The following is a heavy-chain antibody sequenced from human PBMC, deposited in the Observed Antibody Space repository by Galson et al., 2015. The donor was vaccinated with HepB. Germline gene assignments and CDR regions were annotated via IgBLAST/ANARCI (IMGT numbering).Heavy chain of an antibody. J-gene: IGHJ4*02. D-gene: IGHD3-22*01. CDR2: INTNTGNP. V-gene: IGHV7-4-1*02. CDR3: ARDTYYYDSSGSYFGESFDY. CDR1: GYTFTSYA. Sequence: QSGAEVKKPGESLRISCTASGYTFTSYAMNWVRQAPGQGLEWMGWINTNTGNPTYAQGFTGRFVFSLDTSVSTAYLQISSLKAEDTAVYYCARDTYYYDSSGSYFGESFDYWGQGTLVTVS.